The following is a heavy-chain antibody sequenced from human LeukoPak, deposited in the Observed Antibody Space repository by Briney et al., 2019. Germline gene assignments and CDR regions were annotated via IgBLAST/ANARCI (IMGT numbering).Heavy chain of an antibody. V-gene: IGHV4-34*01. CDR3: ARVLVREDYYMDV. CDR2: INHSGST. J-gene: IGHJ6*03. Sequence: SETLSLTCAVYGGSFSGYYWSWIRQPPGKGLEWIGEINHSGSTNYNPSLKSRVTMSVDTSKNQFSLKLSSVTAADTAVYYCARVLVREDYYMDVWGKGTTVTISS. D-gene: IGHD3-10*01. CDR1: GGSFSGYY.